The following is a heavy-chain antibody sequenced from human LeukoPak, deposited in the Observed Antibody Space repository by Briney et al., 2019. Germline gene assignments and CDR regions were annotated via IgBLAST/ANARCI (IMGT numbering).Heavy chain of an antibody. J-gene: IGHJ4*02. V-gene: IGHV4-59*01. CDR2: IYYTGST. CDR1: GGSISTYY. Sequence: SETLSLTCTVSGGSISTYYWSWIRQPPGKGLEWIGFIYYTGSTNYNPSPKSRVTISVDTSKNQFSLKLSSVTAADTAVYYCARERTSAGSNYFDYWGQGTLVTVSS. CDR3: ARERTSAGSNYFDY. D-gene: IGHD6-13*01.